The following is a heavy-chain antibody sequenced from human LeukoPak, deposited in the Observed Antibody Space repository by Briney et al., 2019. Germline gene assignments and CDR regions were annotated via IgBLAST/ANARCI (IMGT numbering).Heavy chain of an antibody. CDR2: ISGSGGST. J-gene: IGHJ4*02. CDR3: AKGPSGESETPSHY. D-gene: IGHD3-10*01. V-gene: IGHV3-23*01. CDR1: EFTFSSYA. Sequence: PGGSLRLSCAASEFTFSSYAMSWVRQAPGKGLEWVSAISGSGGSTYYADSVKGRFTISRDNSKNTLYLQMNSLRAEDTAVYYCAKGPSGESETPSHYWGQGTLVTVSS.